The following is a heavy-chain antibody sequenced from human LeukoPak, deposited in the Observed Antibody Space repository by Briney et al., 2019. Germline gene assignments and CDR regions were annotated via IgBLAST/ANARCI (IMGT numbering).Heavy chain of an antibody. Sequence: GGSLRLSCAASGFTFSSYAMSWVRQAPGKGLEWVSAISGSGGSTYYADSVKGRFTISRDNSKNTLYPQMNSLRAEDTAVYYCAKGAYYYDSSGYGHWGQGTLVTVSS. CDR3: AKGAYYYDSSGYGH. CDR1: GFTFSSYA. V-gene: IGHV3-23*01. CDR2: ISGSGGST. D-gene: IGHD3-22*01. J-gene: IGHJ4*02.